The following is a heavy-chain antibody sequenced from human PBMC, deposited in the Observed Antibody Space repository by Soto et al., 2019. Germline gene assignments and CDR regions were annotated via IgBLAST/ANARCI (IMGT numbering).Heavy chain of an antibody. Sequence: GGSLRLSCAASGFTFSSYGMHWVRQAPGKGLEWVAVIWYDGSNKYYADSVKGRFTISRDNSKNTLYLQMNSLRAEDTAVYYCAREVPAALYYYYGMDVWGQGTTVTVSS. V-gene: IGHV3-33*01. CDR2: IWYDGSNK. D-gene: IGHD2-2*01. CDR1: GFTFSSYG. J-gene: IGHJ6*02. CDR3: AREVPAALYYYYGMDV.